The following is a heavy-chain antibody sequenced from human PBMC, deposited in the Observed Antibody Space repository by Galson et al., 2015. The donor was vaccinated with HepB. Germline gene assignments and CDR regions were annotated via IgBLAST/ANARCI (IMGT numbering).Heavy chain of an antibody. CDR3: TTGPPDPATYDFWSGTTSLPHDDY. CDR1: GFTFSKAW. J-gene: IGHJ4*02. Sequence: SLRLSCAASGFTFSKAWMSWVRQAPGKGLEWVGRIKNKRDGGTTDYAAPVKGRVTISRDDSKTTLYLQMNNLKTEDTAVYYCTTGPPDPATYDFWSGTTSLPHDDYWGQGTLVTVSS. V-gene: IGHV3-15*01. CDR2: IKNKRDGGTT. D-gene: IGHD3-3*01.